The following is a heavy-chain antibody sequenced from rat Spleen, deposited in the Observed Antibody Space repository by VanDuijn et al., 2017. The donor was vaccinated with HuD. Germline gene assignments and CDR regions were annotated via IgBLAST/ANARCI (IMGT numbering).Heavy chain of an antibody. CDR3: ARHQLPGYNRGPFDY. J-gene: IGHJ2*01. V-gene: IGHV5-31*01. CDR2: ISSSGSRR. Sequence: EVQLVESGGGLVQPGRSLKLSCVASGFTFNNYWMTWIRQAPGKGLEWVATISSSGSRRFYQDSVKGRFSISRDNAKSSLYLQMNSLKSEDTATYYCARHQLPGYNRGPFDYWGQGLKVTVSS. D-gene: IGHD1-4*01. CDR1: GFTFNNYW.